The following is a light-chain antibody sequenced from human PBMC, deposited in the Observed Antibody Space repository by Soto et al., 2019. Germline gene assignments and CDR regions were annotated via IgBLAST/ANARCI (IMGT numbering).Light chain of an antibody. CDR3: SSYTSSSTWV. CDR1: SSDVGGYNY. CDR2: DVS. J-gene: IGLJ3*02. V-gene: IGLV2-14*01. Sequence: QSALTQPASVSGSPGQSNAISCTGTSSDVGGYNYVSWYQQHPGKTPNLMIYDVSNRPSGVSNRFSGSKSGNTASLTISGLQAEDEADYYCSSYTSSSTWVFGGGTKVTVL.